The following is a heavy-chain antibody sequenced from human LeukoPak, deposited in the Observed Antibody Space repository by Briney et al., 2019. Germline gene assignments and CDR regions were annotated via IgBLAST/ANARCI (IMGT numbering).Heavy chain of an antibody. CDR1: GYTFTGYY. CDR2: INPNSGGT. CDR3: ARGSGSKQRSFDY. D-gene: IGHD1-26*01. J-gene: IGHJ4*02. Sequence: ASVTVSCKASGYTFTGYYMHWVRQAPGQGLEWMGWINPNSGGTNYAQKFQGRVTMTRDTSISTAYMELSRLRSDDTAVYYCARGSGSKQRSFDYWGQGTLVTVSS. V-gene: IGHV1-2*02.